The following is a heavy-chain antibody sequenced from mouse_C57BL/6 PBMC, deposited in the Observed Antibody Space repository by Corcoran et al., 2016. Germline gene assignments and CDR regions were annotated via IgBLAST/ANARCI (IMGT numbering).Heavy chain of an antibody. CDR3: ARYGYWYFDV. J-gene: IGHJ1*03. Sequence: QIQLVQSGPDLKKPGETVKISCKASGYTFTTYGMSWVKQAPGKGLKWMGWINTYSGVPTYADDFKGRFAFSLETSASTAYLQINNLKNEDTATYFCARYGYWYFDVWGTGTTVTVSS. D-gene: IGHD1-1*02. CDR2: INTYSGVP. CDR1: GYTFTTYG. V-gene: IGHV9-3*01.